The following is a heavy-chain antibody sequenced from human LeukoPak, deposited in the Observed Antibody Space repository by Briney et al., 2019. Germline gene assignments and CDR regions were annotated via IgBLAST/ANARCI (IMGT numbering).Heavy chain of an antibody. CDR3: ASMNQDY. V-gene: IGHV3-74*01. CDR2: ISSDGSRT. Sequence: GGSLRLSRAASGFTFNNYWMHWVRQAPGKGLVWVSRISSDGSRTSYADSVKGRFTLSRDNAKNMLFLQMNSLRADDTAVYYCASMNQDYWGQGNLVIVSS. D-gene: IGHD3-16*01. CDR1: GFTFNNYW. J-gene: IGHJ4*02.